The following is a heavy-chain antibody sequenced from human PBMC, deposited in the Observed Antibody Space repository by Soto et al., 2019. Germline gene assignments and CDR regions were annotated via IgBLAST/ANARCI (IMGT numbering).Heavy chain of an antibody. D-gene: IGHD3-10*01. CDR3: ARGGPELATIGSINY. J-gene: IGHJ4*02. CDR1: GYTFTNYY. Sequence: ASVKVSCKASGYTFTNYYMHWVRQAPGQGLEWMGVIHYSGATPTYAQKFQGRVTMARDTSTSTVYVELSSLTSEDTAVYYCARGGPELATIGSINYWGQGTLVTVSS. CDR2: IHYSGATP. V-gene: IGHV1-46*01.